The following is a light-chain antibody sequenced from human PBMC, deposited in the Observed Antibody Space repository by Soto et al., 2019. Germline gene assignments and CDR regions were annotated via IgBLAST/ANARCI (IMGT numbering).Light chain of an antibody. CDR1: SSNIGAGYD. J-gene: IGLJ7*01. Sequence: QSVLTQPPSVSGAPGQRVTISCTGSSSNIGAGYDVHWYQQPPGASPRLLIYGNTNRPSGLPDRFSGSKSGTSASLAITGLHGEDEADYYCQSYDTSLRAWVFGGGTQLNVL. V-gene: IGLV1-40*01. CDR3: QSYDTSLRAWV. CDR2: GNT.